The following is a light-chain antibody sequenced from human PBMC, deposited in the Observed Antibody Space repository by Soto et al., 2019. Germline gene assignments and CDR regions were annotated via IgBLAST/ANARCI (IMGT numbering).Light chain of an antibody. CDR2: AAS. CDR3: QQSYTTPYT. V-gene: IGKV1-39*01. J-gene: IGKJ2*01. CDR1: QSISRN. Sequence: DIQMTQSPSSLSASVGDRVTITCRASQSISRNLNWYQQKPGKAPKLLIYAASILQRGVPSRFSGSGSGTDFTLTISSLQPEDFATYYCQQSYTTPYTFGQGTKLEIK.